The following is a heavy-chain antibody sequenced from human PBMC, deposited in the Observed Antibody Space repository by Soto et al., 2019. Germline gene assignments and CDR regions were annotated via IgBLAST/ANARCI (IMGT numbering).Heavy chain of an antibody. J-gene: IGHJ6*02. Sequence: GGSLRLSCAASGFTFSSYWMHWVRQAPGKGLVWVSRINSDGSSTSYADSVKGRFTISRDNAKNTLYLQMNSLRAEDTAVYYCARTEAGTSPDSNYYYYGMDVWGQGTTVTVSS. D-gene: IGHD6-19*01. CDR2: INSDGSST. V-gene: IGHV3-74*01. CDR3: ARTEAGTSPDSNYYYYGMDV. CDR1: GFTFSSYW.